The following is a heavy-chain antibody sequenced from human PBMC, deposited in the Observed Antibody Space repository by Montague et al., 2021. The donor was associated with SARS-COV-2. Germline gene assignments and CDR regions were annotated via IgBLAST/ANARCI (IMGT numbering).Heavy chain of an antibody. CDR3: ARARGSAADKACDN. D-gene: IGHD6-13*01. J-gene: IGHJ4*02. V-gene: IGHV4-4*07. CDR2: TSGST. Sequence: TSGSTNYNPSLSSRLTMSIDTSKNQFSLRLSYVTAADTAVYYCARARGSAADKACDNWGQGNLVT.